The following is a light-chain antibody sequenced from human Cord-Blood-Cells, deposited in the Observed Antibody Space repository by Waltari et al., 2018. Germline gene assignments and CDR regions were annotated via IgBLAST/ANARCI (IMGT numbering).Light chain of an antibody. V-gene: IGLV3-21*02. Sequence: SYVLTQPPSVSVAPGQTARITCGGNNIGSKSVHWYQQKPGQAPVLVVYDDSDRPSGNPERFAGSNSGNTATLTISRVEAGDEADYYCQVWDSSSDHYVFGTGTKVTVL. J-gene: IGLJ1*01. CDR3: QVWDSSSDHYV. CDR2: DDS. CDR1: NIGSKS.